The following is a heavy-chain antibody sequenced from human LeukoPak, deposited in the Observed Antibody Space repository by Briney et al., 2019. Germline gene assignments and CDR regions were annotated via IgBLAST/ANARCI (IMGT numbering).Heavy chain of an antibody. D-gene: IGHD3-22*01. CDR3: ARGKGTTMMH. V-gene: IGHV3-30*02. CDR1: GFPFSSYG. CDR2: IRFDGSNK. Sequence: GGSLRLSCAASGFPFSSYGMHWVRQAPGKGLEWVAFIRFDGSNKNYADSVKGRFTISRDNSKNTLYLQMNSLRAEDTAVYYCARGKGTTMMHWGQGTLVTVSS. J-gene: IGHJ4*02.